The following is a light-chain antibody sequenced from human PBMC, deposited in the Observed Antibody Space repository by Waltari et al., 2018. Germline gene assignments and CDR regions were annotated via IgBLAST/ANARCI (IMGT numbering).Light chain of an antibody. CDR2: EGS. Sequence: QSALTPPASVSGSPGQSITISCTGTSNDVGSYHPVSWYQRHPGKAPELLIYEGSKRPSGVSNRFSGSKSGNTASLTISGLQAEDEADYFCCSYASGSTIIFGGGTKLTVL. CDR1: SNDVGSYHP. CDR3: CSYASGSTII. J-gene: IGLJ2*01. V-gene: IGLV2-23*01.